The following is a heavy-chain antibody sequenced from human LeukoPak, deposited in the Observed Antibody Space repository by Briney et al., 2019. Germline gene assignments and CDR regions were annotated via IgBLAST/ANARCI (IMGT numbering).Heavy chain of an antibody. CDR2: IYTSGST. Sequence: SQTLSLTCTVSGDSISNYYWSWIRQPAGKGLEWIGRIYTSGSTNYNPSLKSRVTMSVDTSKNQFSLKLSSVTAADTAVYYCARVSLVRGAPDYYFDYWGQGTLVTVSS. V-gene: IGHV4-4*07. D-gene: IGHD3-10*01. CDR3: ARVSLVRGAPDYYFDY. J-gene: IGHJ4*02. CDR1: GDSISNYY.